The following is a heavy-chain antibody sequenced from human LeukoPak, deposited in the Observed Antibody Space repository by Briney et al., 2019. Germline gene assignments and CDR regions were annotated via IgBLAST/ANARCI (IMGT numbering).Heavy chain of an antibody. CDR2: INPSGGST. J-gene: IGHJ6*03. V-gene: IGHV1-46*01. CDR3: ARTHSSGWYSVGYYYMDV. Sequence: ASVKVSCKASGYTFTSYYMHWVRQAPGQGLEWMGIINPSGGSTSYAQKFQGRVTMTRDMSTSTVYMELSSLRSEDTAVYYCARTHSSGWYSVGYYYMDVWGKGTTVTVSS. D-gene: IGHD6-19*01. CDR1: GYTFTSYY.